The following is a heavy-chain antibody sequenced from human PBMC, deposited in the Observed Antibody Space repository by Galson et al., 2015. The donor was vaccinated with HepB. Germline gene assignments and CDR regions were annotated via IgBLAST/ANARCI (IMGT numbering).Heavy chain of an antibody. CDR1: GGSISGYY. D-gene: IGHD6-19*01. Sequence: TVSGGSISGYYWSWIRQPAGKGLEWIGRKHSTGSTNHNPSLNSRITMSVDTSKNKFSLKLSSVTAADTAVYYCARDRGSGWYDHWGQGSLVTVSS. J-gene: IGHJ5*02. V-gene: IGHV4-4*07. CDR3: ARDRGSGWYDH. CDR2: KHSTGST.